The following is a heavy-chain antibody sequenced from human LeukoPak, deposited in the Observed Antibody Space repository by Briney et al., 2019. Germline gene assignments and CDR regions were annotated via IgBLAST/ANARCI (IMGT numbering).Heavy chain of an antibody. CDR2: IYTSGST. Sequence: PSETLSLTCTVSGGSFSSYYWSWIRQPPGKGLEWIGYIYTSGSTNYNPSLKSRVTISVDTSKNQFSLKLSSVTAADTAVYYCARGAPSPTYYDFWSGYYIPWYFDYWGQGTLVTVSS. CDR1: GGSFSSYY. D-gene: IGHD3-3*01. V-gene: IGHV4-4*09. CDR3: ARGAPSPTYYDFWSGYYIPWYFDY. J-gene: IGHJ4*02.